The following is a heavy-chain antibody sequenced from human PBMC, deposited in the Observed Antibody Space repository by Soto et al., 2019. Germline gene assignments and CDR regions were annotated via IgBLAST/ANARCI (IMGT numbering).Heavy chain of an antibody. Sequence: SVKVSCKASGGTFSSYAISWVRQAPGQGLEWMGGIIPIFGTANYAQKFQGRVTITADESTSTAYMELSSLRSEDTAVYYCARVDSSSSLYYYYGMDVWGQGTTVTVSS. CDR3: ARVDSSSSLYYYYGMDV. CDR1: GGTFSSYA. CDR2: IIPIFGTA. J-gene: IGHJ6*02. V-gene: IGHV1-69*13. D-gene: IGHD6-6*01.